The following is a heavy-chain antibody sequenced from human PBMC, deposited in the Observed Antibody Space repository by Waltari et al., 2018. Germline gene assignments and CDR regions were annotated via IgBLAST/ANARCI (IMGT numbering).Heavy chain of an antibody. V-gene: IGHV3-23*01. CDR2: IRASADNT. CDR1: GFTFSSYD. CDR3: AIQSLSSGNYE. D-gene: IGHD1-26*01. Sequence: EVQLLESGGGLVQPGGSLRLSCAASGFTFSSYDMSWVRQAPGKGLGWVSNIRASADNTDYADSVKGRFTTSRDNSKNTLYLQMNSLRAEDTAVYFCAIQSLSSGNYEWGQGTLVTVSS. J-gene: IGHJ4*02.